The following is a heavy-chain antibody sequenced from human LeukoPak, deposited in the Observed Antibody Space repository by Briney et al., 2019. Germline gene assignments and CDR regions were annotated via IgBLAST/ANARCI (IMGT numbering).Heavy chain of an antibody. CDR3: AGDRGVGAAVFFDF. J-gene: IGHJ4*02. V-gene: IGHV6-1*01. Sequence: QTLSLTCAISGDNVSSSYVTWNWIRQSPSRGLEWLGRTYYRSKWYNDYAVSVKSLMTIIPDTSKNQFSLHLNSVTPDDTALYYCAGDRGVGAAVFFDFWGLGTLVTVSS. CDR2: TYYRSKWYN. CDR1: GDNVSSSYVT. D-gene: IGHD1-26*01.